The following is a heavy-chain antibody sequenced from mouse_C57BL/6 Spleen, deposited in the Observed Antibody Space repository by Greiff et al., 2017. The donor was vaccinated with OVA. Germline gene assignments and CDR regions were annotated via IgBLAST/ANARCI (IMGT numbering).Heavy chain of an antibody. V-gene: IGHV5-9-1*02. CDR1: GFTFSSYA. J-gene: IGHJ4*01. CDR3: TRERGIYDGYYGGAMDY. CDR2: ISSGGDYI. Sequence: EVKVVESGEGLVKPGGSLKLSCAASGFTFSSYAMSWVRQTPEKRLEWVAYISSGGDYIYYADTVKGRFTISRDNARNTLYLQMSSLKSEDTAMYYCTRERGIYDGYYGGAMDYWGQGTSVTVSS. D-gene: IGHD2-3*01.